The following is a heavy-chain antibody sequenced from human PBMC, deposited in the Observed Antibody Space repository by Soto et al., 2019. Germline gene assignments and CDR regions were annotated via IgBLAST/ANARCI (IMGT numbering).Heavy chain of an antibody. J-gene: IGHJ4*02. CDR1: GGSISSGVYY. Sequence: SETLSLTCTVSGGSISSGVYYWSWIRQHPGKGLEWIGYIYYSGSTYYNPSLKSRVTISVDTSKNQFSLKLSSVTAADTAVYYCARANYYDSSGYPDYWGQGTLVTVSS. CDR3: ARANYYDSSGYPDY. D-gene: IGHD3-22*01. CDR2: IYYSGST. V-gene: IGHV4-31*03.